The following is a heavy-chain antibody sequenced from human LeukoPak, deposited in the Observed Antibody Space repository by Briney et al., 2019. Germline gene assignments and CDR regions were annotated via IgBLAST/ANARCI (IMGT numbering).Heavy chain of an antibody. Sequence: GGSLRLSCAASGFTFSSYAMHWVRQAPGKGLEWVAVISYDGSNKYYADSVKGRFTISRDNSKNTLYLQMNSLRAEDTAVYYCAKEIGVAGIFDYWGQGTLVTVSS. V-gene: IGHV3-30*04. CDR2: ISYDGSNK. J-gene: IGHJ4*02. CDR1: GFTFSSYA. CDR3: AKEIGVAGIFDY. D-gene: IGHD6-19*01.